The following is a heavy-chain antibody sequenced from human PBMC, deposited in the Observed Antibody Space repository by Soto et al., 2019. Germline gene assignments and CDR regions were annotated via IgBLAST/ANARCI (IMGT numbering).Heavy chain of an antibody. CDR1: GFTFSSYG. Sequence: GGSLRLSCAASGFTFSSYGMHWVRQAPGKGLEWVAVIWYDGSNKYYADSVKGRFTISRDNSKNTLYLQMNSLRAEDTAVYYCARVVIAAAPYYYYGMDVWGQGTTVTVSS. V-gene: IGHV3-30*19. CDR2: IWYDGSNK. J-gene: IGHJ6*02. CDR3: ARVVIAAAPYYYYGMDV. D-gene: IGHD6-13*01.